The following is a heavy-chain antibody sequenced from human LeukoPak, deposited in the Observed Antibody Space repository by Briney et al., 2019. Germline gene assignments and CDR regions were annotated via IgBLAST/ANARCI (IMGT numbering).Heavy chain of an antibody. V-gene: IGHV4-34*01. Sequence: SETLSLTCAVYGGSFSGYYWSWIRQPPGKGLEWLGEINHSGSTNYNPSLKSRVTISVDTSKNQFSLKPSSVTAADTAVYYCARARDWSYYYYYYGMDVWGKGTTVTVSS. D-gene: IGHD3/OR15-3a*01. J-gene: IGHJ6*04. CDR1: GGSFSGYY. CDR2: INHSGST. CDR3: ARARDWSYYYYYYGMDV.